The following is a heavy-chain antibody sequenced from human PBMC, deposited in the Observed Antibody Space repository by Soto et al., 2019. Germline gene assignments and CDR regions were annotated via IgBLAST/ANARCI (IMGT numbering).Heavy chain of an antibody. CDR2: INPNSGGT. CDR3: ARDDGQSRDIFDV. V-gene: IGHV1-2*02. Sequence: QVQLVQSGAEVKKPGASVKVSCKASAYTFTDYYVHWVRQSPGQGLEWMGWINPNSGGTTYAEKLQGRVTMTSDTSINIVYMELSSLRSDDTAVYYCARDDGQSRDIFDVWGQGTMVTVSS. CDR1: AYTFTDYY. D-gene: IGHD2-15*01. J-gene: IGHJ3*01.